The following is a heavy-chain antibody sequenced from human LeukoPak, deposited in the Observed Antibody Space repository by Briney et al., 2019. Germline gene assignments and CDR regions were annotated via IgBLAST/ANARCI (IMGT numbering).Heavy chain of an antibody. V-gene: IGHV3-33*03. D-gene: IGHD4-23*01. CDR3: ARWSRIDILFYYHMDV. CDR2: IWSDGSNQ. J-gene: IGHJ6*03. Sequence: GGSLRLSCAASGFTFSSYWMYWVRQAPGKGLEWVAAIWSDGSNQFAESVKGRFTISRENSKNTLYLQMNSLRAEDTAVYSCARWSRIDILFYYHMDVWGKGTRVTVSS. CDR1: GFTFSSYW.